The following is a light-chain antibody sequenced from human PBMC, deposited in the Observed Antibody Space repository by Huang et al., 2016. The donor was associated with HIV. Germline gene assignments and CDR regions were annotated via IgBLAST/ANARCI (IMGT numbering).Light chain of an antibody. CDR2: KAS. CDR1: LIISSW. V-gene: IGKV1-5*03. Sequence: DIQMTQSPSTLSASAGDRFTITCRASLIISSWLAWYQQKPGKAPKLLIDKASSLESVVPSRFSGSGSGTVFTLTISSLQPYDFATYYCQQYTTYFPTFGQGTKLEIK. J-gene: IGKJ2*01. CDR3: QQYTTYFPT.